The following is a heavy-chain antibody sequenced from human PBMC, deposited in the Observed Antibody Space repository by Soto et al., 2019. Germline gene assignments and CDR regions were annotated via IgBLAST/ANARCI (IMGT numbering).Heavy chain of an antibody. J-gene: IGHJ3*01. CDR2: IYYRGST. CDR1: GASISSGDHY. D-gene: IGHD6-6*01. V-gene: IGHV4-30-4*01. Sequence: QGQLQESGPGVVRPSQTLSLTCTVSGASISSGDHYWTWIRQPPGKGLEWIGYIYYRGSTFYNPSLRSRVTMSIDMSKSKFSLNLRSVTAADTAVYYGASSPHKDAFDLLGQGTMVIVSS. CDR3: ASSPHKDAFDL.